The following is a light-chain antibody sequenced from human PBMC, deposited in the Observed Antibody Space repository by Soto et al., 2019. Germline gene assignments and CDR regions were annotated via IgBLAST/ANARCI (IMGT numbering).Light chain of an antibody. V-gene: IGKV3-15*01. CDR2: GAS. CDR3: QQYNNWPWT. Sequence: EIVMTQSPPTLSVSPGERATLSCRASQSVSSTLAWYQQKPGQAPRLLISGASTRATGIPARFSGSGSGTEFTLTISSLQSEDFAVYYCQQYNNWPWTFGQGTKVDIK. J-gene: IGKJ1*01. CDR1: QSVSST.